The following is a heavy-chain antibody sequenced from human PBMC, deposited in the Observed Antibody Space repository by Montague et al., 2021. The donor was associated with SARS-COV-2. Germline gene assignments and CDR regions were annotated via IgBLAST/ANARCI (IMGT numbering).Heavy chain of an antibody. Sequence: CAISGDSVSSDTASWNWIRQSPSRGLEWLGGTYYMSKWYHDYAISLKSRITINPDTSKNQFSLQLSSVAPEDTAVFYCARTTTRMLYPENAFDIWGQGTMVTVSS. CDR2: TYYMSKWYH. V-gene: IGHV6-1*01. CDR3: ARTTTRMLYPENAFDI. CDR1: GDSVSSDTAS. D-gene: IGHD2-15*01. J-gene: IGHJ3*02.